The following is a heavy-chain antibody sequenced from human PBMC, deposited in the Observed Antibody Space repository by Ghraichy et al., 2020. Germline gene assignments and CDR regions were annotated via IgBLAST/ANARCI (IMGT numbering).Heavy chain of an antibody. V-gene: IGHV3-21*01. CDR3: ARQGDGYNLGY. J-gene: IGHJ4*02. Sequence: LSLTCAASGFTFSSYSMNWVRQAPGKGLEWVSSISSSPSYRHYADSVKGRFTISRDNAENSLYLQMNSLRAEDTAVYYCARQGDGYNLGYWGQGTLVTVSS. CDR1: GFTFSSYS. CDR2: ISSSPSYR. D-gene: IGHD5-24*01.